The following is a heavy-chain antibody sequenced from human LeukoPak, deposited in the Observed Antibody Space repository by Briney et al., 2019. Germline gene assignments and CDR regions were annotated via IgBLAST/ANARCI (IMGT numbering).Heavy chain of an antibody. CDR2: ISSSNSYI. CDR3: ARNYGSGSYGDY. CDR1: GFTFSSYS. J-gene: IGHJ4*02. Sequence: GGSPRLSCAASGFTFSSYSMNWVRQAPGKGLEWVSSISSSNSYIYYADSVKGRFTISRDNAKNSLYLQMNSLRAEDTAVYYCARNYGSGSYGDYWGQGTLVTVSS. V-gene: IGHV3-21*01. D-gene: IGHD3-10*01.